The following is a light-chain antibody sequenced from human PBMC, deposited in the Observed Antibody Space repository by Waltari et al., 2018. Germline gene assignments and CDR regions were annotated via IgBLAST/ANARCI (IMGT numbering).Light chain of an antibody. CDR2: GNS. CDR1: SPNIGAGYD. Sequence: QSVLTQPPSVSGAPGQRVTLSCTGSSPNIGAGYDVHWYQHLPGTAPKLLIHGNSNRPSGVPDRFSGSKSGTSASLAITGLQADDEADYYCQSYDISLSGYVFGTGTKVTVI. J-gene: IGLJ1*01. CDR3: QSYDISLSGYV. V-gene: IGLV1-40*01.